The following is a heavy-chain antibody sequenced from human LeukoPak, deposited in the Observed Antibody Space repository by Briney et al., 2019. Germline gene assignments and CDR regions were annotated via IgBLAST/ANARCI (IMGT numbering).Heavy chain of an antibody. CDR3: ARVGPSPYYDFWSGILDV. CDR1: RGTFSSYT. Sequence: SVKDSCKASRGTFSSYTISWVRQAPGQGLEWMGRIIPILGIANYAQKFRGRVTITADKSTSTAYMELSSLRSEDTAVYYCARVGPSPYYDFWSGILDVWGKGTTVTVSS. J-gene: IGHJ6*04. V-gene: IGHV1-69*02. CDR2: IIPILGIA. D-gene: IGHD3-3*01.